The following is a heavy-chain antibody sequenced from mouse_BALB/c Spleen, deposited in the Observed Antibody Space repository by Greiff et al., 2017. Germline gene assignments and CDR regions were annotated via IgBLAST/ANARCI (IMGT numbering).Heavy chain of an antibody. CDR3: ARDLITTARYYFDY. D-gene: IGHD1-2*01. Sequence: VQLQQSGPGLVAPSQSLSITCTVSGFSLTSYGVHWVRQPPGKGLEWLGVIWDGGSTNYNSALMSRLSISKDNSKSQVFLKMNSLQTDDTAMYYCARDLITTARYYFDYWAKAPLSQSPQ. CDR2: IWDGGST. CDR1: GFSLTSYG. V-gene: IGHV2-9*02. J-gene: IGHJ2*01.